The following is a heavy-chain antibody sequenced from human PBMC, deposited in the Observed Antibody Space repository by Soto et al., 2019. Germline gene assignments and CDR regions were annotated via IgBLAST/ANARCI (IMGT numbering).Heavy chain of an antibody. CDR3: ARGGRSIAARTYNWFDP. CDR2: INHSGST. Sequence: SVTLSLTCAVYGGSFSGYYWSWIRQPPGKGLEWIGEINHSGSTNYNPSLKSRVTISVDTSKNQFSLKLSSVTAADTAVYYCARGGRSIAARTYNWFDPWGQGTLVTVFS. J-gene: IGHJ5*02. CDR1: GGSFSGYY. V-gene: IGHV4-34*01. D-gene: IGHD6-6*01.